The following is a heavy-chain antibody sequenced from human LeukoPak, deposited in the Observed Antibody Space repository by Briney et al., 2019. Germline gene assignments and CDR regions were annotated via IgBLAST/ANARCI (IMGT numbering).Heavy chain of an antibody. D-gene: IGHD3-10*01. CDR1: GFTFSSYG. Sequence: GGSLRLSCAASGFTFSSYGLHWVRQAPGKGLEWVAVISFDGSDKYYADSVKGRFTISRDNSKNTLYLQMNSLRAEDTAAYYCAKGGDYYGSGSYRLIDEVDYWGQGTLVTVSS. V-gene: IGHV3-30*18. CDR3: AKGGDYYGSGSYRLIDEVDY. CDR2: ISFDGSDK. J-gene: IGHJ4*02.